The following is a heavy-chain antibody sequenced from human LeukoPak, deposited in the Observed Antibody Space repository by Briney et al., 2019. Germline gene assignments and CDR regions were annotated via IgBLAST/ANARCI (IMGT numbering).Heavy chain of an antibody. CDR2: ISSSGSTI. CDR1: GFTFSSFE. CDR3: AREVTSIVGAIGH. V-gene: IGHV3-48*03. D-gene: IGHD1-26*01. J-gene: IGHJ4*02. Sequence: GGSLRLSCAASGFTFSSFEMNCVRQAPGKGLEWVSYISSSGSTIYYTDSVKGRFTISRDNAKNSLYLQMNSLRAEDTAVYYCAREVTSIVGAIGHWGQGTLVTVSS.